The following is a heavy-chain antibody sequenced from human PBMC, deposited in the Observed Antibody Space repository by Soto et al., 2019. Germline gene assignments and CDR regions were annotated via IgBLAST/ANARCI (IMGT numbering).Heavy chain of an antibody. J-gene: IGHJ4*02. V-gene: IGHV3-53*01. CDR3: AVTVGRHFDN. CDR1: GITVSSNH. CDR2: LYSGGST. Sequence: EVQLVESGGGLMQPGGSLRLSCAVSGITVSSNHMNWVRQAPGKGLEWVSVLYSGGSTYYADSLKGRFTISRDHSQNTLFLQMNSLRAEDTAVYYCAVTVGRHFDNWGQGTLVTVSS.